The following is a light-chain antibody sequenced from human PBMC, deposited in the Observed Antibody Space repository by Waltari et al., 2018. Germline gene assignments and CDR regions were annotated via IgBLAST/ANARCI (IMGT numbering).Light chain of an antibody. Sequence: EAMMTQSPATLSVSPGDRATLSCRASQSVSNNVAWFQQKPGQAPSLPIYEASTRATGVPARFSGSGSGTEFTLTISSLQTEDFAVYYCQQYNNWPLYTFGQGTKLEIK. CDR1: QSVSNN. V-gene: IGKV3-15*01. CDR2: EAS. CDR3: QQYNNWPLYT. J-gene: IGKJ2*01.